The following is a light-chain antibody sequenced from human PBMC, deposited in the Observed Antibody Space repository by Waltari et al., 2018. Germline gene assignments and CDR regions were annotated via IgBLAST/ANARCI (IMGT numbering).Light chain of an antibody. CDR2: EGS. CDR3: CSYAGSGTWV. J-gene: IGLJ3*02. CDR1: SSDVGSYDL. Sequence: QSALTQPASVSGSPGQSITISCTGTSSDVGSYDLVSWYQHHPGKAPKLMIYEGSKRLSGVSNRFSGSKSGDTASLTISGLQAEDETDYYCCSYAGSGTWVFGGGTKLTVL. V-gene: IGLV2-23*01.